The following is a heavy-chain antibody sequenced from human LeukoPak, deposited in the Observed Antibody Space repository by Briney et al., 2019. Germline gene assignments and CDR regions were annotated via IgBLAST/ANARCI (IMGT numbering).Heavy chain of an antibody. J-gene: IGHJ3*02. CDR2: ISYDGSNK. Sequence: GRSLRLSCAASGFTFSSYAMHWVRQAPGKGLEWVAVISYDGSNKYYADSVKGRFTISRDNSKNTLYLQMNSLRAEDTAVYYCARDVDTAIDYAFDIWGQGTMVTVSS. CDR3: ARDVDTAIDYAFDI. CDR1: GFTFSSYA. D-gene: IGHD5-18*01. V-gene: IGHV3-30-3*01.